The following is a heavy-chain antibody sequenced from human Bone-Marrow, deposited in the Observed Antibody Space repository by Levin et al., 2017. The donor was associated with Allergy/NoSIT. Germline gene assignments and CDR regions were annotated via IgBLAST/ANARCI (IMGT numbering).Heavy chain of an antibody. Sequence: GGSLRLSCAASGFTVSSNYMSWVRQAPGKGLEWVSVIYSGGSTYYADSVKGRFTISRDNSKNTLYLQMNSLRAEDTAVYYCARDGDLRSGYFQHWGQGTLVTVSS. CDR1: GFTVSSNY. CDR3: ARDGDLRSGYFQH. CDR2: IYSGGST. J-gene: IGHJ1*01. D-gene: IGHD3-10*02. V-gene: IGHV3-66*01.